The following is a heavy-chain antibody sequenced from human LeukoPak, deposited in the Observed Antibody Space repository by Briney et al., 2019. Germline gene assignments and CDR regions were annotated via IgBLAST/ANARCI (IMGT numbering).Heavy chain of an antibody. CDR3: ATSGYSYGNNWFDP. V-gene: IGHV4-59*06. J-gene: IGHJ5*02. Sequence: SETLSLTCTVSGGSISSHYWSCIRQPPGKGLECIGYIHYSGSTYYNPSLKSRVTISVDTSKNQFSLKLSSVTAADTAVYYCATSGYSYGNNWFDPWGQGTLVTVSS. CDR1: GGSISSHY. CDR2: IHYSGST. D-gene: IGHD5-18*01.